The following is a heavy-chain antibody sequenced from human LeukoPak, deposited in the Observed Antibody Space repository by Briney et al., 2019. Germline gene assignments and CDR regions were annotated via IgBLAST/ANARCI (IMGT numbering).Heavy chain of an antibody. J-gene: IGHJ4*02. CDR2: INHSGST. D-gene: IGHD3-3*01. CDR1: GGSFSGYY. CDR3: ARVSAFWSGVLDY. V-gene: IGHV4-34*01. Sequence: PSETLSLTCAVYGGSFSGYYWSWIRQPPGKGLEWIGEINHSGSTNYNPSLKSRVTISVDTSKNQFSLKLSSVTAADTAVYYCARVSAFWSGVLDYWGQGTLVTVSS.